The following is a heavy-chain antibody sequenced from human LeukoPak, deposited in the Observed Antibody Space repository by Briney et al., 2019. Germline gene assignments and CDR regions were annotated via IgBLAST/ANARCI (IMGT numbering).Heavy chain of an antibody. D-gene: IGHD3-22*01. CDR2: IYTSGST. CDR3: ARDYYYDSSGYPTYFDY. Sequence: PSETLSLTCTVSGGSISSYYWSWIRQPAGKGLEWIGRIYTSGSTNYNPSLKSRVTMSVDTSKNQFSLKLSSVTAADTAVYYCARDYYYDSSGYPTYFDYWGQGTLVTVSS. J-gene: IGHJ4*02. V-gene: IGHV4-4*07. CDR1: GGSISSYY.